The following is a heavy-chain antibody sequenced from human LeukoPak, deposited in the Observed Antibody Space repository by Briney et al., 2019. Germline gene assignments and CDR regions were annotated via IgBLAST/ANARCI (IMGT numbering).Heavy chain of an antibody. V-gene: IGHV4-59*01. D-gene: IGHD3-10*01. CDR3: ARGRLGGSGSYYNVLDY. Sequence: PSETLSLTCAVSGGSISSYYWSWIRRPPRKRLEWSGYISYSGSTNYNLSLKSRVTISVDTTRNQFSLKLSSVIAADTAVYYCARGRLGGSGSYYNVLDYWGQGTLVTVSS. CDR2: ISYSGST. CDR1: GGSISSYY. J-gene: IGHJ4*02.